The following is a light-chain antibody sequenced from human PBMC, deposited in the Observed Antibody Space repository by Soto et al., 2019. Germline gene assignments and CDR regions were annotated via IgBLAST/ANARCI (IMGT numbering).Light chain of an antibody. CDR1: QSVSNN. CDR3: QQYNTWSPLA. CDR2: GAS. J-gene: IGKJ4*01. V-gene: IGKV3-15*01. Sequence: EIVMTQSPATLSVSPGERATLSCRASQSVSNNLAWYQQKPGQDPRLLIFGASTMATGIPARFSGSGSGTEFTLTISSLQSEDFAVYYCQQYNTWSPLAFGGGTKVETK.